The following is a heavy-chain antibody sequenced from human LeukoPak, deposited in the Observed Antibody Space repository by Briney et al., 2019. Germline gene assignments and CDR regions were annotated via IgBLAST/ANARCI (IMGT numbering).Heavy chain of an antibody. V-gene: IGHV4-39*02. D-gene: IGHD1-26*01. J-gene: IGHJ4*02. Sequence: SETLSLTCAVSGGSISSGSYSWSWVRQPPGKGLEWIGNIYYSGSTYYNPSLKSRVTMSVDTSKNQFFLKLNSVTAADTVVYYCARGRPYSGGYHLDYWGQGTLVTVSA. CDR1: GGSISSGSYS. CDR2: IYYSGST. CDR3: ARGRPYSGGYHLDY.